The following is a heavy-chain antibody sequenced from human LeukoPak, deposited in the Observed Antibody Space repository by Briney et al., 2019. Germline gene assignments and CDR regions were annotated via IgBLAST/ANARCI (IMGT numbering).Heavy chain of an antibody. Sequence: GGSLRLSCAASGFTFDDYGMSWVRQAPGKGLEWVSVISGSGTTTDYADSVKGRFTISRDNSKNTLYLQMNSLRAEDTAVYYCAKGVRPVLAATYFDYWGQGTLVTVS. CDR2: ISGSGTTT. J-gene: IGHJ4*02. CDR3: AKGVRPVLAATYFDY. V-gene: IGHV3-23*01. D-gene: IGHD2-15*01. CDR1: GFTFDDYG.